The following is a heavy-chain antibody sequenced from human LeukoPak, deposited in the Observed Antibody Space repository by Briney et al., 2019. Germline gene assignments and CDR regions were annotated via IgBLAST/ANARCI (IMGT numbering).Heavy chain of an antibody. CDR3: SKWKAIVLVPAARSPIDY. D-gene: IGHD2-2*01. Sequence: GGSLRLSCAASGFTFSSYGMHWVRQAPGKGLEWVAFIRYDGSNKYYADSVKGRFIISRDTSKNTLYLQMNSLRAEDTAVYYCSKWKAIVLVPAARSPIDYWGQGTLVTVSS. J-gene: IGHJ4*02. CDR2: IRYDGSNK. CDR1: GFTFSSYG. V-gene: IGHV3-30*02.